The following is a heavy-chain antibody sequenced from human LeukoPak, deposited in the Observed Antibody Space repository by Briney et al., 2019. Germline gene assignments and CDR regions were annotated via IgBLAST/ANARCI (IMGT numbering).Heavy chain of an antibody. D-gene: IGHD6-13*01. CDR2: INGDGSST. CDR1: ESTFSSYW. V-gene: IGHV3-74*01. CDR3: VKDSRRGIAAAEGFDP. J-gene: IGHJ5*02. Sequence: GGSLRLSCTASESTFSSYWMHWVRQPPGKGLVWVSRINGDGSSTSYADAVKGRFTISRDNSKNTLYLQMSSLRAEDTAVYYCVKDSRRGIAAAEGFDPWGQGTLVTVSS.